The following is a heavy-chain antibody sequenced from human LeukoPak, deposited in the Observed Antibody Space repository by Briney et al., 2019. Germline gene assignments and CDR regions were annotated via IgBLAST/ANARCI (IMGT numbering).Heavy chain of an antibody. CDR2: INPNSGGT. D-gene: IGHD4-17*01. CDR3: AREVYDYGDHGWFDP. V-gene: IGHV1-2*06. J-gene: IGHJ5*02. Sequence: ASVKVSCKASGYTFTGYYMHWVRQAPGQGLEWMGRINPNSGGTNYAQKFQGRVTMTRDTSISTAYMELSRLRSDDTAAYYCAREVYDYGDHGWFDPWGQGTLVTVSS. CDR1: GYTFTGYY.